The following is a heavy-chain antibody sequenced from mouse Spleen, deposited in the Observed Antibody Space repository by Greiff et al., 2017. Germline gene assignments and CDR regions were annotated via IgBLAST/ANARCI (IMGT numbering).Heavy chain of an antibody. CDR3: ARLGRGYAMDY. CDR1: GFTFSSYA. D-gene: IGHD4-1*01. V-gene: IGHV5-9*04. Sequence: EVKLVESGGGLVKLGGSLKLSCAASGFTFSSYAMSWVRQTPEKRLEWVATISSGGGNTYYPDSVKGRFTISRDNAKNTLYLQMSSLKSEDTAMYYCARLGRGYAMDYWGQGTSVTVSS. J-gene: IGHJ4*01. CDR2: ISSGGGNT.